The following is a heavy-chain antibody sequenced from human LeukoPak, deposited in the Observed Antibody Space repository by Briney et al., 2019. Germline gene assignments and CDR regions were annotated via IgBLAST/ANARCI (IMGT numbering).Heavy chain of an antibody. D-gene: IGHD2-15*01. Sequence: GGSLRLSRAASGFTFSDFYMSWIRQAPGKGLESVSYISGSSSNTNYADSVKGRFTISRDNAKNSLYLQMNSLRPEDTAVYYCTRHPAEGDYWGQGTLVTVSS. CDR1: GFTFSDFY. J-gene: IGHJ4*02. CDR3: TRHPAEGDY. V-gene: IGHV3-11*03. CDR2: ISGSSSNT.